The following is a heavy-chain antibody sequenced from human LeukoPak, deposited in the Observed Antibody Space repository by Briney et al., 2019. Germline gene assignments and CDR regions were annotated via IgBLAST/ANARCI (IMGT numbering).Heavy chain of an antibody. J-gene: IGHJ3*02. D-gene: IGHD6-13*01. CDR3: ARAEIAAAVHDAFDI. V-gene: IGHV1-69*05. CDR1: GGTCSSYA. Sequence: SVKVSCKASGGTCSSYAISWVRQAPGQGLEWMGGIIPIFGTANYAQKFQGRVTITTDESTSTAYMELSSLRSEDTAVYYCARAEIAAAVHDAFDIWGQGTMVTVSS. CDR2: IIPIFGTA.